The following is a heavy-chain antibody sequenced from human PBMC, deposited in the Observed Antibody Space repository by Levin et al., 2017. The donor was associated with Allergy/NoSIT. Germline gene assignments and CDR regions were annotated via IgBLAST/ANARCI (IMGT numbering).Heavy chain of an antibody. CDR3: ARAFTYYYGSGSPMYNWFDP. CDR2: IYSGGST. CDR1: GFTVSSNY. D-gene: IGHD3-10*01. Sequence: PGGSLRLSCAASGFTVSSNYMSWVRQAPGKGLEWVSVIYSGGSTYYADSVKGRFTISRDNSKNTLYLQMNSLRAEDTAVYYCARAFTYYYGSGSPMYNWFDPWGQGTLVTVSS. J-gene: IGHJ5*02. V-gene: IGHV3-66*02.